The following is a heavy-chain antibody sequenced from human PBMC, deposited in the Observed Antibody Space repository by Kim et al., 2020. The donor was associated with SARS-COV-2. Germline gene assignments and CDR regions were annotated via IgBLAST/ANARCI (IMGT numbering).Heavy chain of an antibody. Sequence: RYSPSFQGQVTMSADMSISTAYLQWSSLKASYTAIYYCARRGLGRANWFDTWGQGTLVTVPS. D-gene: IGHD2-15*01. CDR3: ARRGLGRANWFDT. J-gene: IGHJ5*02. V-gene: IGHV5-51*01.